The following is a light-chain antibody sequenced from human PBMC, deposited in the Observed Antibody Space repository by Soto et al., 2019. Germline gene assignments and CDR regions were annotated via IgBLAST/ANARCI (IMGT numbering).Light chain of an antibody. CDR3: QQYGSLSWT. CDR2: GAS. V-gene: IGKV3-20*01. J-gene: IGKJ1*01. Sequence: IVLTQSPGTLSLSPGERATLSCRASQSVSSNYLAWYQQKPGQAPRLLIHGASTRATGVPDRFSGSGSGTDFTLTISRLEPEDFAVYHCQQYGSLSWTFGQGTKV. CDR1: QSVSSNY.